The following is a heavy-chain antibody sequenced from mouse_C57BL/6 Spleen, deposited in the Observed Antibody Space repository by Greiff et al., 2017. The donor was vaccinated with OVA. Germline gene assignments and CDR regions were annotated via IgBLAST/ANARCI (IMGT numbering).Heavy chain of an antibody. Sequence: EVHLVESEGGLVQPGSSMKLSCTASGFTFSDYYMAWVRQVPEKGLEWVANINSDGSSTYYLDSLKGRFILSRDNAKNILYLQMSSLTSEDTAAYYCARDRGLYPLDYWGQGTTLTVSS. CDR2: INSDGSST. CDR3: ARDRGLYPLDY. J-gene: IGHJ2*01. D-gene: IGHD1-3*01. CDR1: GFTFSDYY. V-gene: IGHV5-16*01.